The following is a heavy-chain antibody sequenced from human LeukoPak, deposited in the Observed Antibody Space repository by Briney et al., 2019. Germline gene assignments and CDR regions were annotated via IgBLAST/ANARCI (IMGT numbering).Heavy chain of an antibody. CDR2: IIPIFGTE. D-gene: IGHD3-3*01. J-gene: IGHJ6*03. CDR3: ARLSGFGAFRYYYMDV. Sequence: ASVKVSFKASGGTFSSYAISWVRQAPGQGLEWMGRIIPIFGTENYAQKFQGRVTITTDESTSTAYMELSSLRSEDTAVYYCARLSGFGAFRYYYMDVWGKGTTVTVSS. CDR1: GGTFSSYA. V-gene: IGHV1-69*05.